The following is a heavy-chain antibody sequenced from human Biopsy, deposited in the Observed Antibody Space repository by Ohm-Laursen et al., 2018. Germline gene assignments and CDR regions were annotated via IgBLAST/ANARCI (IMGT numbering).Heavy chain of an antibody. J-gene: IGHJ5*02. CDR3: ARGLPRVAPMVRGRRTWFDP. Sequence: TLSLTCAIYGGSLSGYYWSWIRQTPGKGLEWIGEIYYSGSTDYNPSLDSRVAISPNNSKNKFSLKLYSVTAADTAVYFCARGLPRVAPMVRGRRTWFDPWGQGTLVTVSS. V-gene: IGHV4-34*01. CDR2: IYYSGST. CDR1: GGSLSGYY. D-gene: IGHD3-10*01.